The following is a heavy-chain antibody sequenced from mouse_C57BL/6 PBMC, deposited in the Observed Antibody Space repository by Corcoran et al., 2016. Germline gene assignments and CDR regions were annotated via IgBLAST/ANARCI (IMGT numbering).Heavy chain of an antibody. CDR3: ARFGLFYAMDY. CDR2: INPNNGGT. J-gene: IGHJ4*01. Sequence: EVQLQQSGPELVKPGASVKISCKASGYTFTDYSMNWVRQSHGKSLEWIGDINPNNGGTSYTQKFKGKATLTVDKSSSTAYMELRSLTSEDSAVDYCARFGLFYAMDYWGQGTSVTVSS. CDR1: GYTFTDYS. V-gene: IGHV1-26*01.